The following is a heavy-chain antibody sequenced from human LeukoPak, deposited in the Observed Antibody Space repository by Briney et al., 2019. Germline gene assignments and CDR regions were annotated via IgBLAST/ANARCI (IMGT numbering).Heavy chain of an antibody. J-gene: IGHJ5*02. D-gene: IGHD6-13*01. CDR1: GGSFSGYY. V-gene: IGHV4-34*01. Sequence: PSETLSLTCAVYGGSFSGYYWSWIRQPPGKGLEWIGEINHSGSTNYNPSLKSRVTISVDTSKNQFSLKLSSVTAADTAVYYCATRGGSSWYGWFDPWGQGTLVTVSS. CDR3: ATRGGSSWYGWFDP. CDR2: INHSGST.